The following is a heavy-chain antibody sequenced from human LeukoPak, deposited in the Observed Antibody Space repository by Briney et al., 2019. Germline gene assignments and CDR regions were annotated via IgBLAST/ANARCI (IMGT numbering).Heavy chain of an antibody. CDR3: AKDRETYEYTFDY. Sequence: PGKSLRLSCAASGFSFSTYGIHWVRQAPGRGLEWVAVMWCEGSKDYYADSVKGRFTISRDTSKNTLYLQMNNLRAEDTAVYYCAKDRETYEYTFDYWGQGTLVTVSS. CDR2: MWCEGSKD. V-gene: IGHV3-33*06. J-gene: IGHJ4*02. CDR1: GFSFSTYG. D-gene: IGHD6-6*01.